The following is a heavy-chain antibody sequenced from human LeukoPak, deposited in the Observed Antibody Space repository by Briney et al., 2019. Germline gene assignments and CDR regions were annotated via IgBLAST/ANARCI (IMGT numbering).Heavy chain of an antibody. CDR2: IYTSGST. Sequence: NASETLSLTCTVSGGSISSGSYYWSWIRQPAGKGLEWIGRIYTSGSTNYNPSLKSRVTISVDTSRNQFSLKLSSVTAADTAVYYCARDKHYYGSGSYFSRYYYYMDVWGKGTTVTISS. CDR1: GGSISSGSYY. CDR3: ARDKHYYGSGSYFSRYYYYMDV. V-gene: IGHV4-61*02. D-gene: IGHD3-10*01. J-gene: IGHJ6*03.